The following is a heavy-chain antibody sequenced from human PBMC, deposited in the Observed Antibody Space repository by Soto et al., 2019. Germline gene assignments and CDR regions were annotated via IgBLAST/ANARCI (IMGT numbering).Heavy chain of an antibody. V-gene: IGHV3-7*01. Sequence: EAQLVESGGGLVQPGGSLRVSCAVSGFTFSSYWMSWVRQAPGKGLEWVAKIKRDGSEKDYVDSVKGRFTISRDNANNSLFLHMYSLRAEDTAVYYCARGGSDEYNWFDPWGHGTLVTVSS. CDR1: GFTFSSYW. CDR3: ARGGSDEYNWFDP. CDR2: IKRDGSEK. D-gene: IGHD3-16*01. J-gene: IGHJ5*02.